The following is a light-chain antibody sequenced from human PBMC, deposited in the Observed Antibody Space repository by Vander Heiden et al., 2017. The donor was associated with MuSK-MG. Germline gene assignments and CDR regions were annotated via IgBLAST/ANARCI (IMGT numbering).Light chain of an antibody. CDR1: TSNIGAEYD. CDR2: GNT. Sequence: QSVLTQPPSVSGAPGQRVTISGRRSTSNIGAEYDVHCYQQLPGTAPNLLSYGNTKRPSGVPDGFSGSKSGTSASLAITGRQAEDEADYYCQSYDSSLSGYVFGTGTKVTVL. V-gene: IGLV1-40*01. CDR3: QSYDSSLSGYV. J-gene: IGLJ1*01.